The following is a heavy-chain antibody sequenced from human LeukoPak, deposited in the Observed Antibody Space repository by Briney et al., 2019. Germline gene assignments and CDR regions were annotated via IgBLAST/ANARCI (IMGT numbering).Heavy chain of an antibody. D-gene: IGHD3-22*01. J-gene: IGHJ6*02. CDR2: IFYSGGT. CDR1: RVSISSGDYY. CDR3: ARESRSGYYGSYYYYGVDV. Sequence: SETLSLTCTVSRVSISSGDYYWTWIRQPPGKGLEWIGYIFYSGGTYYNPSLKSRITISVDTSMNQFSLKLTSVTAADTAVYYCARESRSGYYGSYYYYGVDVWGQGTTVTVSS. V-gene: IGHV4-30-4*01.